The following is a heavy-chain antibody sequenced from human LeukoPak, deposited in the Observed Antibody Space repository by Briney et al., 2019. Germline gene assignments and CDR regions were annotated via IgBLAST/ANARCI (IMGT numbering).Heavy chain of an antibody. V-gene: IGHV4-30-4*08. CDR3: ARDRGYCSRTSCYSWFDP. CDR2: IYYSGST. J-gene: IGHJ5*02. D-gene: IGHD2-2*01. Sequence: PSQTLSLTCTVSGGSISSGDYYWSWIRQPPGKGLEWIGYIYYSGSTYYNPSLKSRVTISVDTSKNQFSLKLSSVTAADTAVYYCARDRGYCSRTSCYSWFDPWGQGTLVTVSS. CDR1: GGSISSGDYY.